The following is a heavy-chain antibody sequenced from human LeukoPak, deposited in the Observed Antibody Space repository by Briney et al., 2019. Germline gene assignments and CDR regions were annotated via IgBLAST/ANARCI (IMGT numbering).Heavy chain of an antibody. Sequence: PGGSLRLSCAASGFTFSSYWMSWVRQAPGKGLEWVANIKQDGSEKYYVDSVRGRFTISRDNAKNSLYLQMNSLRAEDTAVYYCARDFGPRVVTPFDYWGQGTLVTVSS. CDR2: IKQDGSEK. CDR3: ARDFGPRVVTPFDY. J-gene: IGHJ4*02. D-gene: IGHD4-23*01. CDR1: GFTFSSYW. V-gene: IGHV3-7*01.